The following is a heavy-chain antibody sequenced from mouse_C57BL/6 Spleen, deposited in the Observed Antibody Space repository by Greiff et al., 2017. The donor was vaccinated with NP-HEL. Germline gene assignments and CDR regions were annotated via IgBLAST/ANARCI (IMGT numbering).Heavy chain of an antibody. J-gene: IGHJ2*01. CDR1: GYTFTSYW. CDR2: IYPSDSET. D-gene: IGHD1-2*01. CDR3: ATGAVNTAYYFDY. V-gene: IGHV1-61*01. Sequence: QVQLKQPGAELVRPGSSVKLSCKASGYTFTSYWMDWVKQRPGQGLEWIGNIYPSDSETHYNQKFKDKATLTVDKSSSTAYMQLSSLTSEDSAVYYCATGAVNTAYYFDYWGQGTTLTVSS.